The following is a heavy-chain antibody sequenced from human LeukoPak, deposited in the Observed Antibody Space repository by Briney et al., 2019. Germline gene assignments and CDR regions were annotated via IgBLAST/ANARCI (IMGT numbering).Heavy chain of an antibody. D-gene: IGHD5-18*01. CDR2: INHSGST. Sequence: SETLSLTCAVYGGSFSGYYWSWIRQPPGKGLEWIGEINHSGSTNYNPSLKSRVTISVDTSKNQFSLKLSSVTAADTAVHYCARETRGYSYGYAGYFDYWGQGTLVTVSS. CDR1: GGSFSGYY. CDR3: ARETRGYSYGYAGYFDY. V-gene: IGHV4-34*01. J-gene: IGHJ4*02.